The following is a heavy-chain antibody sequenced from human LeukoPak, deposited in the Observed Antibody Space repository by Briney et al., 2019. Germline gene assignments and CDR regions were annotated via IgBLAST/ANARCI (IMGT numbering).Heavy chain of an antibody. Sequence: PGGSLRLSCAASGFTFSSYAMSWVRQAPGKGLEWVSTLSGSGGNTYYADSVKGRVTNSRDNPKNTLYLQMNSLRAEDTAVYHCAKGSYYYDSADYFDYWGQGTLVTVSS. V-gene: IGHV3-23*01. J-gene: IGHJ4*02. CDR2: LSGSGGNT. D-gene: IGHD3-22*01. CDR3: AKGSYYYDSADYFDY. CDR1: GFTFSSYA.